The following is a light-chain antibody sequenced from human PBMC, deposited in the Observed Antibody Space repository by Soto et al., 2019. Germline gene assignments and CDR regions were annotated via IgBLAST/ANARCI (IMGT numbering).Light chain of an antibody. J-gene: IGLJ1*01. CDR2: EVS. CDR1: SSDVGGYNY. V-gene: IGLV2-14*01. CDR3: SSYISSSTFV. Sequence: QSVLTQPASVSGSPGQSITISCTGTSSDVGGYNYVSWYQQHPGKAPKLMIYEVSNRPSGVSNRFSGSKSGNTASLTISGLQAEDEADYYCSSYISSSTFVFGTGTSSPS.